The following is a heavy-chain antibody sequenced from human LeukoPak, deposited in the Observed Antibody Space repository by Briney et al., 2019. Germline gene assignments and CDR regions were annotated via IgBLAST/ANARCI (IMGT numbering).Heavy chain of an antibody. CDR3: ASTYYYGRHDY. Sequence: GGSLRLSCAASGFTASSNYMSWVRQAPGKGLEWVSVIYAGGSTYYADSVKGRFTISRDNSKNTLYLQMNILRAADTAVYYCASTYYYGRHDYWGQGTLVTVSS. CDR2: IYAGGST. V-gene: IGHV3-53*01. D-gene: IGHD3-10*01. CDR1: GFTASSNY. J-gene: IGHJ4*02.